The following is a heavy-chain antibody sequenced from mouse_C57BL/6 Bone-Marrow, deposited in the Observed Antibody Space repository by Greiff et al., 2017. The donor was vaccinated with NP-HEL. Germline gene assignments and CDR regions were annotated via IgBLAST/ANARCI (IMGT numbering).Heavy chain of an antibody. V-gene: IGHV8-8*01. D-gene: IGHD1-1*01. J-gene: IGHJ3*01. CDR3: ARIGYYGSSPFAY. CDR1: GFSPSTFGMG. Sequence: ESGPGILQPSQTLSLTCSFSGFSPSTFGMGVGWIRPPSGKGLEWLAPIWWDDDKYYNPALKSRLTISKDTSKNQVFLKIANVDTADTATYYCARIGYYGSSPFAYWGQGTLVTVSA. CDR2: IWWDDDK.